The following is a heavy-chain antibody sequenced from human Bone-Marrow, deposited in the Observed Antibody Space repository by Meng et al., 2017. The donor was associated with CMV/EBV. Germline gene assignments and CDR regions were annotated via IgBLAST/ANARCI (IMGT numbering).Heavy chain of an antibody. D-gene: IGHD3-3*01. CDR2: IYSGGST. J-gene: IGHJ4*02. V-gene: IGHV3-66*02. CDR3: ARDGCDFWSGYSLRY. Sequence: GESLKISCAASGFTVSSNYMSWVRQAPGKGVEWVSVIYSGGSTYYADSVKGRFTISRDNSKNTLYLQMNSLRAEDKAVYYCARDGCDFWSGYSLRYWGQGTRVTVSS. CDR1: GFTVSSNY.